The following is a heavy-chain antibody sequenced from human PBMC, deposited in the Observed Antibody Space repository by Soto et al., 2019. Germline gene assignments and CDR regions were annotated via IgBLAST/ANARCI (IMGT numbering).Heavy chain of an antibody. V-gene: IGHV4-61*01. CDR2: AYNSGST. Sequence: SETLSLTCTVSGGSVSSSSYYWSWIRQPPGKGLEWIGYAYNSGSTNYNPSLKNRVSISVDTSKNQFSLKLSSVTAADTAVYYCARRRGALRILYYYGMDVWGQGTTVTVSS. J-gene: IGHJ6*02. CDR1: GGSVSSSSYY. D-gene: IGHD1-26*01. CDR3: ARRRGALRILYYYGMDV.